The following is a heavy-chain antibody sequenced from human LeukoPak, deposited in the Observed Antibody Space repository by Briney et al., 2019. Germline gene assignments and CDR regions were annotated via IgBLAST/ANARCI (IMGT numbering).Heavy chain of an antibody. CDR1: GFTFSSYW. D-gene: IGHD3-22*01. V-gene: IGHV3-74*01. CDR2: INSDGSST. J-gene: IGHJ4*02. Sequence: GGSLRLSCAASGFTFSSYWMHWVRQAPGKGLVWVSRINSDGSSTSYADSVKGRFTISRDNAKNTLYLQMNSLRAEDTAVHYCAREKDYYDSSGYFAYWGQGTLVTVSS. CDR3: AREKDYYDSSGYFAY.